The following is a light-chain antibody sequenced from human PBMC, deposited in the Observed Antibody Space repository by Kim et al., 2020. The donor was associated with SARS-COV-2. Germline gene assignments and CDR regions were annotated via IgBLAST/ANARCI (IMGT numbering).Light chain of an antibody. CDR3: QQYGNSPPYT. CDR2: GAS. CDR1: HSVSTTY. Sequence: PGERAPLSCRASHSVSTTYLAWYQQKPGQAPRLLIYGASSRATGIPDRFSGSVSGTDFTLTINRLEPDDFAVYYCQQYGNSPPYTFGQGTKVDIK. J-gene: IGKJ2*01. V-gene: IGKV3-20*01.